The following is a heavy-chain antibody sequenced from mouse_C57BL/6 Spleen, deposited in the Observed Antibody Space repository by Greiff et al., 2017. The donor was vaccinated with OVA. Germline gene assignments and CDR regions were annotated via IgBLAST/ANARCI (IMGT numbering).Heavy chain of an antibody. D-gene: IGHD1-1*01. V-gene: IGHV1-82*01. CDR1: GYAFSSSW. J-gene: IGHJ4*01. CDR2: IYPGDGDT. Sequence: QVQLKESGPELVKPGASVKISCKASGYAFSSSWMNWVKQRPGRGLEWIGRIYPGDGDTNYNGRFKGKATLTADKSSSTAYMQLSSLTSEDSAVYFCARRGGFYGSSYNYAMDYWGQGTSVTVSS. CDR3: ARRGGFYGSSYNYAMDY.